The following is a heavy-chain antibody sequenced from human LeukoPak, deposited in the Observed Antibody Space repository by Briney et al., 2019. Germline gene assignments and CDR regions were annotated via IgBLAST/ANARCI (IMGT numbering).Heavy chain of an antibody. D-gene: IGHD1-26*01. CDR2: INPNSGGT. CDR3: ARVEWELPTNFDY. J-gene: IGHJ4*02. V-gene: IGHV1-2*02. Sequence: ASVKVSCKASGYTFTGYYMHWVRQAPGQGLEWMGWINPNSGGTNYAQKFQGRVTMTRDTSISTAYMELSRLRSDDTAVYYCARVEWELPTNFDYWGQGTLVTVYS. CDR1: GYTFTGYY.